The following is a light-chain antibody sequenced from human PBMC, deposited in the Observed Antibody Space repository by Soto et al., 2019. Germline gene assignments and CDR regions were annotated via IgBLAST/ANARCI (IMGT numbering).Light chain of an antibody. V-gene: IGLV1-40*01. CDR1: SSNSGAGYD. CDR2: GNN. Sequence: QLVLTQPPSVSGAPGQTVTISCTGSSSNSGAGYDVHWYQQLPGTAPKLLIFGNNNRPSGVPDRFSASKSGTSASLAITGLQAEDEADYYCQTYDSSLSGSWVFGGGTKLTVL. CDR3: QTYDSSLSGSWV. J-gene: IGLJ3*02.